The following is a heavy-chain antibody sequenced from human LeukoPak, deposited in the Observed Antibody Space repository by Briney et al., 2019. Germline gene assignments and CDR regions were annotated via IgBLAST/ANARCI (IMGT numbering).Heavy chain of an antibody. J-gene: IGHJ4*02. CDR2: IYRSGTT. Sequence: SETLSLTCAVSGYSISSGYYWGWIRQPPGKGLEWIGSIYRSGTTHYNPSLKSRVLISVDTSKNQFSLKLSSVTAADTAVYYCARGNSNSIPTLDYWGQGTLVTVSS. D-gene: IGHD4-11*01. V-gene: IGHV4-38-2*01. CDR1: GYSISSGYY. CDR3: ARGNSNSIPTLDY.